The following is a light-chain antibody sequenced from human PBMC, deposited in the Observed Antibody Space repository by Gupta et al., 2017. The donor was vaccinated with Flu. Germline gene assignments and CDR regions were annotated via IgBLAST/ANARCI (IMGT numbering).Light chain of an antibody. J-gene: IGLJ3*02. CDR1: SSNIGEKY. CDR3: GTWDSSLSAAV. V-gene: IGLV1-51*02. CDR2: EDN. Sequence: QSVLTQPPSASAAPGQKVNIPCSGSSSNIGEKYLSWYKKGPGTAPKLLIYEDNKRPSGIPDRFSGSKSGTSATLGITGLQTGDEAEYYCGTWDSSLSAAVFGGGTKLTVL.